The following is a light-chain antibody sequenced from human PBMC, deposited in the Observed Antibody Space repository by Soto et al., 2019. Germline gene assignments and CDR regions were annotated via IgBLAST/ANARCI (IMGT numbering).Light chain of an antibody. Sequence: DIGRTQCPSSLSASVGDRVTITCRASQDINRWLAWYQQKPGKAPKILIYNADTLESGVPSRFSGSGYGTEFILTISSLQPDDFATYYCQQFSLYWAFGQGTKVDIK. CDR1: QDINRW. CDR3: QQFSLYWA. CDR2: NAD. J-gene: IGKJ1*01. V-gene: IGKV1-5*01.